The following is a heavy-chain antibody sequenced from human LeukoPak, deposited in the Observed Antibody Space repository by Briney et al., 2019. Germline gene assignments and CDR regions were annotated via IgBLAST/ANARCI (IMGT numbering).Heavy chain of an antibody. CDR1: GFTFDDYA. Sequence: GRSLRLSCAASGFTFDDYAMHWVRQAPGKGLEWVSGISWNSGSIGYADSVKGRFTISRDNAKNSLYLQMNSLRAEDMALYYCAKAHDSSGYDLEYWGQGTLVTVSS. CDR3: AKAHDSSGYDLEY. CDR2: ISWNSGSI. D-gene: IGHD3-22*01. V-gene: IGHV3-9*03. J-gene: IGHJ4*02.